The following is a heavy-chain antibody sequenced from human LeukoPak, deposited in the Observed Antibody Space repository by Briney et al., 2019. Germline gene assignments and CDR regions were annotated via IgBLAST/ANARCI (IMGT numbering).Heavy chain of an antibody. CDR1: GDSISSRNW. D-gene: IGHD3-10*01. V-gene: IGHV4-4*02. J-gene: IGHJ5*02. Sequence: PSETLSLTCAVSGDSISSRNWWSWVRQAPGKGLEWIGESYYSGSTKNNPSLQSRVTMSVDRSKNQFSLKLNSVTAADTAIYYCTGGYYYGSGSFDPWGQGLLVTVSS. CDR3: TGGYYYGSGSFDP. CDR2: SYYSGST.